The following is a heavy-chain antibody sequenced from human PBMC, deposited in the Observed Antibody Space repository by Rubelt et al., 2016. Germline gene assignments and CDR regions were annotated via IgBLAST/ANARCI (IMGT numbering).Heavy chain of an antibody. J-gene: IGHJ4*02. CDR2: LSGSGDTT. V-gene: IGHV3-23*01. Sequence: GGGLVQPGGSLRLSCAASGFTFSTYAMTWVRQAPGKGLEWVSGLSGSGDTTSYADSVKGRFTISRDNSKNTLYLRMNSLRAEDTAVYYCAKDSTAYCVGGSCLFDYWGQGTLVTVSS. CDR3: AKDSTAYCVGGSCLFDY. CDR1: GFTFSTYA. D-gene: IGHD2-15*01.